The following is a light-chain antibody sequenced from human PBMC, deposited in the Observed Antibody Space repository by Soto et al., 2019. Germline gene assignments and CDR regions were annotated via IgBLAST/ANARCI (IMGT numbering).Light chain of an antibody. CDR3: QQYYSTPLT. Sequence: EIVLTQSPVTLSASPGESATLSCRASQSVDNNVAWYQQKPGQPPKLLIYWASTRESGVPDRFSGSGSGTDFTLTISSLQAEDVAVYYCQQYYSTPLTFGGGTKVDIK. V-gene: IGKV4-1*01. J-gene: IGKJ4*01. CDR1: QSVDNN. CDR2: WAS.